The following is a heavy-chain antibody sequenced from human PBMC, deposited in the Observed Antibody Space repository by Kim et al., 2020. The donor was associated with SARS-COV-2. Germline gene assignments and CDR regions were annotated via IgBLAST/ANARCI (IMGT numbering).Heavy chain of an antibody. D-gene: IGHD6-6*01. CDR3: ARHKDTSSSSAFDI. CDR2: IYPGDSDT. J-gene: IGHJ3*02. CDR1: RYTFTSYW. Sequence: GESLKISCKGSRYTFTSYWIGWVRQMPGKGLEWMGIIYPGDSDTRYSPSFQGQVTISADKSISTAYLQWSTLKASDTAMYYCARHKDTSSSSAFDIWGQGTMVTVSS. V-gene: IGHV5-51*01.